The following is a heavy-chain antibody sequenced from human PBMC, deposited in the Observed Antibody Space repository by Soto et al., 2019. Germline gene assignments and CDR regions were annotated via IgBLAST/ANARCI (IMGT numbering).Heavy chain of an antibody. CDR2: ISYDGSNK. D-gene: IGHD1-26*01. Sequence: QVQLVESGGGVVQPGRSLRLSCAASGFTFSSYAMHWVRQAPGKGLEWVAVISYDGSNKYYADSVKGRFTISRDNSKNTLYLQMNSLRAEDTAVYYCARDLAKVGATEDRTRYGYYYYYYCMDVWGQGTTVTVSS. V-gene: IGHV3-30-3*01. J-gene: IGHJ6*02. CDR3: ARDLAKVGATEDRTRYGYYYYYYCMDV. CDR1: GFTFSSYA.